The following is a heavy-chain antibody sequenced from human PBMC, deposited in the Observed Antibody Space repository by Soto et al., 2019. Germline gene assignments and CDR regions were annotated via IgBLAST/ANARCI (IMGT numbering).Heavy chain of an antibody. CDR3: ARRGQEGPGLAH. CDR1: GFTFSSYW. CDR2: INSDGSST. Sequence: EVQLVESGGNLIQPGGPLRLSCAASGFTFSSYWMHWVRQAPGKGLVWVSRINSDGSSTSYVDSVKGRFTISRDNAKNTLYLQMNSLSVEDTAVYYCARRGQEGPGLAHWGQGTLVTVSS. V-gene: IGHV3-74*01. J-gene: IGHJ5*02.